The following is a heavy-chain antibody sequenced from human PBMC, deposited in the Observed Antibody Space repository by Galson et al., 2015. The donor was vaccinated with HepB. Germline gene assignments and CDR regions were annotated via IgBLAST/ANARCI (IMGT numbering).Heavy chain of an antibody. J-gene: IGHJ4*02. D-gene: IGHD6-13*01. CDR3: ARVGIAAAGTHDF. CDR1: GFTFSDYY. CDR2: ISSSTTTI. V-gene: IGHV3-11*01. Sequence: LRLSCAASGFTFSDYYMSWIRQAPGKGLEGVSYISSSTTTIYYADSVKGRFTISRDNAKNSLYLQMNSLRAEDTAVYYCARVGIAAAGTHDFWGQGTLVTVSS.